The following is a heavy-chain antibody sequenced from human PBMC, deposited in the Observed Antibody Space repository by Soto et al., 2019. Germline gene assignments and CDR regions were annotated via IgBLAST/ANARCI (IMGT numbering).Heavy chain of an antibody. V-gene: IGHV6-1*01. J-gene: IGHJ3*02. Sequence: PSPTLSLTCAISGDSDSNNSAAWNWIRQSPSRGLEWLGRTYYRSKWYNDYAVSVKSRITINPDTSKNQFSLQLNSVTPEDTAVYYCARARGEVEGIAPWLSAPDAFDIWGQGTMVTVSS. CDR1: GDSDSNNSAA. CDR3: ARARGEVEGIAPWLSAPDAFDI. CDR2: TYYRSKWYN. D-gene: IGHD6-13*01.